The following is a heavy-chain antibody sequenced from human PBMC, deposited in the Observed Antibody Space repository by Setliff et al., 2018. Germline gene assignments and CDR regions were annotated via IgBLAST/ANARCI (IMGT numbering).Heavy chain of an antibody. D-gene: IGHD3-22*01. Sequence: GESLKISYKGSGYIFTNYWIGWVRQMPGKGLEWMGITYPGDSDTRHSPSFQGHVTISADKSITTAYLQWSSLKASDTAMYYCARSAWGSSGYYPYYFDYWGQGTLVTVSS. CDR3: ARSAWGSSGYYPYYFDY. CDR2: TYPGDSDT. V-gene: IGHV5-51*01. J-gene: IGHJ4*02. CDR1: GYIFTNYW.